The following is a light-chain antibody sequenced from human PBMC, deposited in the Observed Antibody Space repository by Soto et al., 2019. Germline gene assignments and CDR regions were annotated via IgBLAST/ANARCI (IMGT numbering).Light chain of an antibody. CDR2: DDD. Sequence: QAVVTQPPSVSAAPGQKVTISCSGSSSNIGGNSVSWYQQLPGTAPKLLIYDDDKRPSGIPDRFSGSKSGTSATLGITGFQTGDEAVYYCGSWDSSLSAYVFGTGTKLTVL. CDR1: SSNIGGNS. V-gene: IGLV1-51*01. J-gene: IGLJ1*01. CDR3: GSWDSSLSAYV.